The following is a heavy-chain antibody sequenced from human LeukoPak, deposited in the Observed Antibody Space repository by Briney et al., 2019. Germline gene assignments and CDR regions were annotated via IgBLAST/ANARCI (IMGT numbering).Heavy chain of an antibody. V-gene: IGHV4-59*01. CDR1: SGSISSYY. Sequence: SETLSLTCTVSSGSISSYYWSWIRQPPGKGLEWIGYIYYSGSTNYNPSLKSRVTISVDTSKNQFSLKLSSVTAADTAVYYCARDQYYGMDVWGQGTTVTVSS. J-gene: IGHJ6*02. CDR2: IYYSGST. CDR3: ARDQYYGMDV.